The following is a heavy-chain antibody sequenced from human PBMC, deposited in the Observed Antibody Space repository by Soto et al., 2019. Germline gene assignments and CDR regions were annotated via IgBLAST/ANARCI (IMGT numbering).Heavy chain of an antibody. CDR1: GFTFSNYG. Sequence: VGSLRLSCASSGFTFSNYGMHCVRHSPGKGLEWVAIIWHDGNNKYYADSVRGRFIISRDNSKNRLYLQMNSLRAEDTAVYYCASDLVGASDSYGLDVWGQGTPVTVSS. CDR2: IWHDGNNK. J-gene: IGHJ6*02. V-gene: IGHV3-33*01. D-gene: IGHD1-26*01. CDR3: ASDLVGASDSYGLDV.